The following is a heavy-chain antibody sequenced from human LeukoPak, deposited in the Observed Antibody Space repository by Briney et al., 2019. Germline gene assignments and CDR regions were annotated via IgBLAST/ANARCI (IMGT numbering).Heavy chain of an antibody. Sequence: SQTLSLTCAISGDSVSSNSAAWNWIRRSPSRGLEWLGRTYYRSKWYNDYAVSVNSRITINPDTSKNQFSLQLNSVTPEDTAVYYCARAFGQQAYNWFDPWGQGTLVTVSS. D-gene: IGHD6-13*01. CDR2: TYYRSKWYN. J-gene: IGHJ5*02. CDR1: GDSVSSNSAA. V-gene: IGHV6-1*01. CDR3: ARAFGQQAYNWFDP.